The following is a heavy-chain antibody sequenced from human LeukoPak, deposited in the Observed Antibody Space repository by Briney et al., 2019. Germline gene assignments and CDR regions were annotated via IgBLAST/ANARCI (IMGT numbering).Heavy chain of an antibody. Sequence: PGGSLRLSCAASGFTFSNAWMSWVRQAPGKGLEWVGRIRSKTDGGTIDYAAPVKGRFTISRDDSKNTLYLQMNSLKTEDTAVYYCTTVCSGGSCFGNFDYWGQGTLVTVSS. CDR1: GFTFSNAW. D-gene: IGHD2-15*01. J-gene: IGHJ4*02. CDR3: TTVCSGGSCFGNFDY. CDR2: IRSKTDGGTI. V-gene: IGHV3-15*01.